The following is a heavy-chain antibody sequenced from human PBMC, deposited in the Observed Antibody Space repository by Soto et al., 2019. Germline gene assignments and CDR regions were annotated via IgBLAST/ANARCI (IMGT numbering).Heavy chain of an antibody. V-gene: IGHV3-23*01. J-gene: IGHJ4*02. CDR1: GFSFASCA. Sequence: GSLRLCCEVSGFSFASCAMIWVRQAPGKGLEWVSAISGGGRTFYADSVKGRFTISRDNFKNTLYLQMNSLSADDTAVYFCAKANFDIAERPSPLDYWGQGTLVTVSS. D-gene: IGHD1-1*01. CDR2: ISGGGRT. CDR3: AKANFDIAERPSPLDY.